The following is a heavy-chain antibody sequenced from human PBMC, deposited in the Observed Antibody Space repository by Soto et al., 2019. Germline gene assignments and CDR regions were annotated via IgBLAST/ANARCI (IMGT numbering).Heavy chain of an antibody. J-gene: IGHJ4*02. CDR3: ATVSIQLTTMEY. CDR2: IYHSGST. CDR1: VGSVSSGSYY. Sequence: PSETLSLTCTVSVGSVSSGSYYWNWIQHPPGKGLEWIGSIYHSGSTDYNPSLKSRVTISVDTSKNQFSLKLGSVTAADTAVYYCATVSIQLTTMEYWGEGEMVNVSA. D-gene: IGHD4-4*01. V-gene: IGHV4-61*01.